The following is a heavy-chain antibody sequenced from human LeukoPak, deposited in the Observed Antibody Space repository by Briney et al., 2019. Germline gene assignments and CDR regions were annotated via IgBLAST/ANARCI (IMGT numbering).Heavy chain of an antibody. CDR2: VNPNDGET. Sequence: ASVKVSCKASGYTFTDYYMHWVRQAPGQGFEWMGWVNPNDGETNYAQKFQGRVTMTRDTSISTAHMEVSRLRSDDTAVYYCARANFLYCSSSTCLFDYWGQGTLVTVSS. CDR1: GYTFTDYY. J-gene: IGHJ4*02. CDR3: ARANFLYCSSSTCLFDY. D-gene: IGHD2-2*01. V-gene: IGHV1-2*02.